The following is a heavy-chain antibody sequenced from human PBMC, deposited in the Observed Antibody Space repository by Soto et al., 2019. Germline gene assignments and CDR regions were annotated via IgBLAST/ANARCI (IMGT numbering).Heavy chain of an antibody. CDR2: IWYDGSNK. V-gene: IGHV3-33*01. D-gene: IGHD3-22*01. J-gene: IGHJ4*02. Sequence: QVQLVESGGGVVQPGRSLRLSCAVSGFTFSSYGMHWVRQAPAKGLEWVAIIWYDGSNKYYADSVKGRFTISRDNSKNTLYLQMNSLRAEDTAVYYCARDLHDTSGYYSYYFDYWGQGTLVTVSS. CDR1: GFTFSSYG. CDR3: ARDLHDTSGYYSYYFDY.